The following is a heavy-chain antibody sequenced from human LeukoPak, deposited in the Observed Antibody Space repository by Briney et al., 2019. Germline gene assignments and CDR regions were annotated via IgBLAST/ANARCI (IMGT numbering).Heavy chain of an antibody. CDR2: INGDGSGT. D-gene: IGHD3-22*01. CDR1: GFTFSSYS. Sequence: GGSLRLSCAASGFTFSSYSMNWVRQAPGKGLEWVSAINGDGSGTYYADSVKGRFTISRDNSKSTLYLQMNSLRVDDTAVYYCSKGPGGYWDYWGQGTLVTVPS. CDR3: SKGPGGYWDY. J-gene: IGHJ4*02. V-gene: IGHV3-23*01.